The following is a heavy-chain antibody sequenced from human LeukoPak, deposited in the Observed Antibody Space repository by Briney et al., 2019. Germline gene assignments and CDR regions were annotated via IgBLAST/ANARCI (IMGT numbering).Heavy chain of an antibody. V-gene: IGHV3-7*01. CDR1: GFTFSSYW. CDR3: AKDIGVGSCNGCLFDY. D-gene: IGHD2-15*01. CDR2: IKQDGSEK. J-gene: IGHJ4*02. Sequence: PGGSLRLSCAASGFTFSSYWMSWVRQAPGKGLEWVANIKQDGSEKYYMDSVKGRFTISRDNAKNSLYLQMNSLRAEDTAVYYCAKDIGVGSCNGCLFDYWGQGTLVTVSS.